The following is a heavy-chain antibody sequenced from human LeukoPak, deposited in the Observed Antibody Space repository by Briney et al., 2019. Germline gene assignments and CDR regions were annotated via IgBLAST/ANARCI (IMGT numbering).Heavy chain of an antibody. J-gene: IGHJ4*02. CDR3: ARDRAPAADY. CDR2: IYYSGSI. CDR1: GGSMTSYY. V-gene: IGHV4-59*01. D-gene: IGHD2-2*01. Sequence: SETLSLTCTVSGGSMTSYYWSWIRQPPGKGLEWIGYIYYSGSINYNPSLKSRVTISIDTSKNQFSLKLTSVTAEDTAVYYCARDRAPAADYWGRGTLVTVSS.